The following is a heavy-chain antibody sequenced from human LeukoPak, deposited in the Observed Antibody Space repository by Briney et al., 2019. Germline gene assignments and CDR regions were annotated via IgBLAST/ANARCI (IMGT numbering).Heavy chain of an antibody. CDR3: AKAGNGNSGSHYFDY. V-gene: IGHV3-30*18. CDR1: GFTFSSYG. CDR2: ISYDGSNK. D-gene: IGHD1-26*01. J-gene: IGHJ4*02. Sequence: PGGPLRLSCAASGFTFSSYGMHWVRQAPGKGLEWVAVISYDGSNKYYADSVKGRFTISRDNSKNTLYLQMNSLRAEDTAVYYCAKAGNGNSGSHYFDYWGQGTLVTVSS.